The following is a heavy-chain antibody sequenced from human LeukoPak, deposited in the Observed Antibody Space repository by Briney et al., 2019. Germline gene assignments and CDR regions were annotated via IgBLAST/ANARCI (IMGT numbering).Heavy chain of an antibody. CDR2: INHSGST. Sequence: PSETLSLTCAVYGGSFSGYYWSWIRQPPGKGLEWIGEINHSGSTNYNPSLKSRVTISVDTSKNQFSLKLSPVTAADTAVYYCARSIGRQQLVRHRGAFDIWGQGTMVTVSS. D-gene: IGHD6-13*01. CDR3: ARSIGRQQLVRHRGAFDI. J-gene: IGHJ3*02. V-gene: IGHV4-34*01. CDR1: GGSFSGYY.